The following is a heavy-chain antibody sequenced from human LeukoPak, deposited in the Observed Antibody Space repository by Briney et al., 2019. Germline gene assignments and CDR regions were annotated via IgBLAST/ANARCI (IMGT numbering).Heavy chain of an antibody. D-gene: IGHD3-22*01. Sequence: GGSLRLSCAASGFTFRDYFMSWIRQATGKGLEWVAYTNTAGNTTYYADSMKGRFTISRDNAKNSLYLQMNTLRAEDTAVYYCARATYDSSAVDAFDIWGQGTMVTVSP. V-gene: IGHV3-11*01. J-gene: IGHJ3*02. CDR3: ARATYDSSAVDAFDI. CDR1: GFTFRDYF. CDR2: TNTAGNTT.